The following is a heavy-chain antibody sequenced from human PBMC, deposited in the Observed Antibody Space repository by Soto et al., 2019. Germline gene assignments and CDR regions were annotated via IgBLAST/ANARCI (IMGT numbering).Heavy chain of an antibody. Sequence: QVQLVQSGAEVKKPGASVKVSCRASRNTFTGYYVHWVRQAPGQGLEWMGWINPNSGDTNPAQKFQGRVTMTRDTSISTAYMELSRLRSDDTAVYYCARARGYGDLDYWGQGTLVTVSS. J-gene: IGHJ4*02. CDR1: RNTFTGYY. CDR3: ARARGYGDLDY. V-gene: IGHV1-2*02. CDR2: INPNSGDT. D-gene: IGHD4-17*01.